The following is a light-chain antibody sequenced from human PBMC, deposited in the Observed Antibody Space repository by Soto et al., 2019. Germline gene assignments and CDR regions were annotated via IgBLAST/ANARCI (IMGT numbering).Light chain of an antibody. V-gene: IGLV1-44*01. CDR2: SNN. Sequence: QSVLTQPPSASGTPGQRGTISCSGSSSNIGSNTVNWYQQLPGTAPKLLIYSNNQRPSGVPDRFSGSKSGTSASLAISGLQSEDEADYYCAAWDDSLGGYVFGTGTKLTVL. CDR3: AAWDDSLGGYV. CDR1: SSNIGSNT. J-gene: IGLJ1*01.